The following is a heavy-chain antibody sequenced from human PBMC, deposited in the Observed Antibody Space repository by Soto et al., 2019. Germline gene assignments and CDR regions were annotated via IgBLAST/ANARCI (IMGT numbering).Heavy chain of an antibody. CDR1: GFTFSSYS. J-gene: IGHJ4*02. Sequence: GGSLRLACSASGFTFSSYSMNWVRQAPGKGLEWVSYISSSSTFKYYADSVKGRFTISRDNAKNSLYLQMNCLRDEDTAVYYCAIMAYFACCGEGT. V-gene: IGHV3-48*02. CDR3: AIMAYFAC. CDR2: ISSSSTFK. D-gene: IGHD2-8*01.